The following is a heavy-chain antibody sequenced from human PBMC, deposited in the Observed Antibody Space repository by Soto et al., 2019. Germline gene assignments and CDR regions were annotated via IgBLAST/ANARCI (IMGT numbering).Heavy chain of an antibody. Sequence: QLHLVQSGAVVKKPGASVTVSCSASGYPVTAYYMHWVRQAPGRGLEWMGGVNPATGAAKYTQTVRGRVTMTRDTSTSTVFMDLIGLTAEATAVFYCARGGGGGVAGSAAFDMWGQGTLVTVSS. J-gene: IGHJ3*02. CDR3: ARGGGGGVAGSAAFDM. V-gene: IGHV1-2*02. D-gene: IGHD6-19*01. CDR2: VNPATGAA. CDR1: GYPVTAYY.